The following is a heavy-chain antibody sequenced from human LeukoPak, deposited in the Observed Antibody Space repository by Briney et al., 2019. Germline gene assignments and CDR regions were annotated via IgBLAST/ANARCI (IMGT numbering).Heavy chain of an antibody. CDR1: GFTFSDYR. D-gene: IGHD2-15*01. V-gene: IGHV3-30*02. CDR2: IRYDGNNK. CDR3: AKARYCSGVNCYPDDN. Sequence: GGSLRLSCAASGFTFSDYRMHWVRQAPGKGLNWVAVIRYDGNNKYYADSVKGRFTISRDNSKNMLYLEMNSLSTEDTAVYYCAKARYCSGVNCYPDDNWGQGTLVTVSS. J-gene: IGHJ4*02.